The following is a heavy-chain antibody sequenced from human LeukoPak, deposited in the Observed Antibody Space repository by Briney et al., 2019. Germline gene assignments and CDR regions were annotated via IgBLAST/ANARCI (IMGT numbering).Heavy chain of an antibody. J-gene: IGHJ4*02. V-gene: IGHV1-24*01. CDR2: FDPEDGET. CDR3: ATECGYSGYDSCEDY. Sequence: ASVKVSCKVSGYTLTELSMHWVRQAPGKGLEWMGGFDPEDGETIYAQKFQGRVTMTEDTSTDTAYMGLSSLRSEDTAVYYCATECGYSGYDSCEDYWGQGTLVTVSS. D-gene: IGHD5-12*01. CDR1: GYTLTELS.